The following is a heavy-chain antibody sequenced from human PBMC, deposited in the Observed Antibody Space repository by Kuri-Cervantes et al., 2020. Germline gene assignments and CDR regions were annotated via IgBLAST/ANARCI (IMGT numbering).Heavy chain of an antibody. J-gene: IGHJ4*02. CDR2: INAGNGNT. Sequence: ASVKVSCKASGYSFTSYSVHWVRQAPGQRLEWMGWINAGNGNTKYSQKFQDRFTITRDTSASTVYMELRSLRSDDTAVYYCARGQYCGGDCYRFDYWGQGTLVTVSS. CDR1: GYSFTSYS. V-gene: IGHV1-3*01. D-gene: IGHD2-21*02. CDR3: ARGQYCGGDCYRFDY.